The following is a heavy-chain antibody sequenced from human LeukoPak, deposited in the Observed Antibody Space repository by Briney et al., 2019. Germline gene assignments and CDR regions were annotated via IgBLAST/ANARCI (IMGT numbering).Heavy chain of an antibody. CDR2: IYYRGST. Sequence: SETLSLTCTISGDSISSSSYYWGWIRQPPGKGLEWIVDIYYRGSTYYSPSLKSRVSISIDTSNNQFSLTLNSVTAADTALYFCARRRYYDSTGYLDWGQGTLVTVSS. J-gene: IGHJ1*01. V-gene: IGHV4-39*01. D-gene: IGHD3-22*01. CDR3: ARRRYYDSTGYLD. CDR1: GDSISSSSYY.